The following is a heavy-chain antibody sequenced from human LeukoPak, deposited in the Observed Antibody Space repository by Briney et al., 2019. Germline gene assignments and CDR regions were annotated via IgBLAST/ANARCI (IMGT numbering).Heavy chain of an antibody. V-gene: IGHV5-51*01. CDR2: IYPGDSAT. CDR3: ARQIAAAGNNFDY. CDR1: GYSFTSYW. D-gene: IGHD6-13*01. J-gene: IGHJ4*02. Sequence: GESLKISCKGSGYSFTSYWIGWVRQMPGKGLEWMGIIYPGDSATSYSPSFQGQVTISADKSISTAYLQWSSLKASDTAMYYCARQIAAAGNNFDYWGQGTLVTVSS.